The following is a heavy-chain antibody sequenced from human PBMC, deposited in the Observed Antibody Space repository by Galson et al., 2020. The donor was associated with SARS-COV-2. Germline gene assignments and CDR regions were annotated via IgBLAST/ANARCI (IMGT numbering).Heavy chain of an antibody. D-gene: IGHD6-13*01. V-gene: IGHV4-34*01. J-gene: IGHJ5*02. CDR1: GGSFSGYY. Sequence: SQTLSLTCAVYGGSFSGYYWSWIRQPPGKGLEWIGEINHSGSTNYNPSLKSRVTISVDTSKNQFSLKLSSVTAADTAVYYCARFRYSSSWYSPGIYWFDPWGQGTLVTVSS. CDR3: ARFRYSSSWYSPGIYWFDP. CDR2: INHSGST.